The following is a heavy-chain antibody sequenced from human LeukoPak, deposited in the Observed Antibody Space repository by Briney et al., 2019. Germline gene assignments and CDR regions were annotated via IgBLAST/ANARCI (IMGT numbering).Heavy chain of an antibody. Sequence: GGSLRLSCAASGLTFSSYEMNWVRQAPGKGLEWVSYISSSGSTIYYADSVKGRFTISRDNAKNSLYLQMNSLRAEDTAVYYCARDLGYYDSSGAPWGQGTLVTVSS. D-gene: IGHD3-22*01. V-gene: IGHV3-48*03. J-gene: IGHJ5*02. CDR1: GLTFSSYE. CDR2: ISSSGSTI. CDR3: ARDLGYYDSSGAP.